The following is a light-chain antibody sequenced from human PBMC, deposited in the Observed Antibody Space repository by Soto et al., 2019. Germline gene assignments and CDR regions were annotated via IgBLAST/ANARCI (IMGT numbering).Light chain of an antibody. CDR3: QQYGNSPIT. CDR1: QSVDTF. J-gene: IGKJ5*01. CDR2: GAS. Sequence: EIVFTQSPCTLSLSPGERATLSCRASQSVDTFLVWYQQKPGQAPRLLIFGASSRATGIPDRFRGSGSGTDFTLTISGLEPEDFAVYYCQQYGNSPITFGQGTRLEIK. V-gene: IGKV3-20*01.